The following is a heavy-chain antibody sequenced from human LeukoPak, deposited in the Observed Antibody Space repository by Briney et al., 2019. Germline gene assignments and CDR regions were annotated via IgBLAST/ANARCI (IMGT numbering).Heavy chain of an antibody. CDR3: AKDRWIRRISLAGQDY. CDR2: TSYDGSDT. CDR1: GFTFSSYG. J-gene: IGHJ4*02. V-gene: IGHV3-30*18. D-gene: IGHD6-19*01. Sequence: PGGSLRLSCATSGFTFSSYGMHWVRQAPGKGLEWVPVTSYDGSDTYYADSVKGRFTISRDNSKNTLYLQINSLRAEDTAVYYCAKDRWIRRISLAGQDYRGQGTLVTVSS.